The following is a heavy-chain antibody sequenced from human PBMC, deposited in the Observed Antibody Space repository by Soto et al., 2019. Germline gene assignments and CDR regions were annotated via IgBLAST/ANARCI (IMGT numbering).Heavy chain of an antibody. D-gene: IGHD3-3*01. CDR2: FDPEDGET. Sequence: SLKVSCKVSGYTLTELSMHWVRQAPGKGLEWMGGFDPEDGETIYAQKFQGRVTMTEDTSTDTAYMELSSLRSEDTAVYYCATLPTLRFLAWLSQYYFDYWGQGTLVTVSS. J-gene: IGHJ4*02. CDR1: GYTLTELS. V-gene: IGHV1-24*01. CDR3: ATLPTLRFLAWLSQYYFDY.